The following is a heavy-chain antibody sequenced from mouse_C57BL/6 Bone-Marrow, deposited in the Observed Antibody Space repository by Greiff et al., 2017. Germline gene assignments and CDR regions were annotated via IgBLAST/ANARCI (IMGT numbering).Heavy chain of an antibody. V-gene: IGHV5-17*01. CDR3: ARRYDYPNAMDY. D-gene: IGHD2-4*01. CDR2: ISSGSSTI. Sequence: EVMLVESGGGLVKPGGSLKLSCAASGFTFSDYGMHWVRQAPEKGLEWVAYISSGSSTIYYADTVKGRFTISRDNAKNTLFLQVTSLRSEDTAMYYCARRYDYPNAMDYWGQGTSVTVSS. CDR1: GFTFSDYG. J-gene: IGHJ4*01.